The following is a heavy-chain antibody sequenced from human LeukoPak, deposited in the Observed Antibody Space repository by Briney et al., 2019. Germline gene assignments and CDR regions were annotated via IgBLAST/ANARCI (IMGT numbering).Heavy chain of an antibody. V-gene: IGHV3-7*01. CDR2: IKQDGSEK. CDR3: AREYDFWSGYPQGNSAFDY. J-gene: IGHJ4*02. D-gene: IGHD3-3*01. CDR1: GFTFSSYW. Sequence: GALRLSCAASGFTFSSYWMSWVRQAPGKGLEWVANIKQDGSEKYYVDSVKGRFTISRDNAKNSLYLQMNSLRAEDTAVYYCAREYDFWSGYPQGNSAFDYWGQGTLVTVSS.